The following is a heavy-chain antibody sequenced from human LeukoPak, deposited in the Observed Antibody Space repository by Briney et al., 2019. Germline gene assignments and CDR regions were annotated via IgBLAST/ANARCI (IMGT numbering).Heavy chain of an antibody. Sequence: GASLKISSEGSDSDFINYWIAWVRQMPGKGLEWMGIIYPGDSDTRYSPSFQGQVTISIDKSISTAYLQWSSLKASDSAMYYCARLKVAGTPDYWGQGTLVTVSS. J-gene: IGHJ4*02. CDR1: DSDFINYW. V-gene: IGHV5-51*01. D-gene: IGHD6-19*01. CDR2: IYPGDSDT. CDR3: ARLKVAGTPDY.